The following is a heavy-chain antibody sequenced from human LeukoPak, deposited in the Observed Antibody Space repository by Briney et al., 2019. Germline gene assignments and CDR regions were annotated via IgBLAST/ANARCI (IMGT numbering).Heavy chain of an antibody. Sequence: SETLSLTCTVSCGSISSSSYYWGWIRQPPGKGLEWIGSIYYSGSTYYNPSRKSRVTISVDTSKNQFSLKLSSVTASDTAVYYCARAWGFAVDGGDYFDYWGQGTLVTVSS. D-gene: IGHD6-19*01. CDR3: ARAWGFAVDGGDYFDY. CDR2: IYYSGST. J-gene: IGHJ4*02. CDR1: CGSISSSSYY. V-gene: IGHV4-39*07.